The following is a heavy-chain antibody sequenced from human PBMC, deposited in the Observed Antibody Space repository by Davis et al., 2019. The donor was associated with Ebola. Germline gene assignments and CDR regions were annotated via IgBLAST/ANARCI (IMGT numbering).Heavy chain of an antibody. CDR3: TQTIAAAGNDY. CDR2: IRSKANSYVT. J-gene: IGHJ4*02. D-gene: IGHD6-13*01. V-gene: IGHV3-73*01. CDR1: GLTFSGSA. Sequence: GGSLRLSCAASGLTFSGSAMHCVRQASGKGLEWVGRIRSKANSYVTAYAVSVKGRFTISRDDSKNTAYLQMNSLKTEDTAVYYCTQTIAAAGNDYWGQGTLVTVSS.